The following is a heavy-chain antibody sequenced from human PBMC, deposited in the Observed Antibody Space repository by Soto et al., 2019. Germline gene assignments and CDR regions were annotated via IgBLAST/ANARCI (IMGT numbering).Heavy chain of an antibody. CDR2: INAGNGNT. Sequence: QVHLVQSGAEVKKPGASVKVSCKASGYTFTSSGTHWVRQAPGQRLEWMGWINAGNGNTKYSQKFQGRVTITRDTSASIAYMELSSLRSEDTAVYYCARDPGTYYYGSGRNWFDPWGQGTLVTVSS. CDR3: ARDPGTYYYGSGRNWFDP. V-gene: IGHV1-3*01. CDR1: GYTFTSSG. D-gene: IGHD3-10*01. J-gene: IGHJ5*02.